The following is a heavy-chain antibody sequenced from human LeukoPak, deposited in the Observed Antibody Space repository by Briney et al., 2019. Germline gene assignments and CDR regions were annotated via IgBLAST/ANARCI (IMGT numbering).Heavy chain of an antibody. D-gene: IGHD6-13*01. CDR2: TSWNSGSI. CDR3: AKGYSSSWSLPFDY. CDR1: GFSFDDYA. V-gene: IGHV3-9*01. J-gene: IGHJ4*02. Sequence: GGSLRLSCTASGFSFDDYAMHWVRQAPGKGLEWVSGTSWNSGSIGYADSVKGRFTISKDNVKNSLYSHMNTLRAEDTAFYYCAKGYSSSWSLPFDYRGQGTLVTVSS.